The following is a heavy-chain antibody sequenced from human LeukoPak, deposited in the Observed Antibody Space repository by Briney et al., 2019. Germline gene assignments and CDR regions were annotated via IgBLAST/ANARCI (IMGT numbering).Heavy chain of an antibody. CDR1: GFTLDDYG. J-gene: IGHJ1*01. Sequence: GGSLRLSCAASGFTLDDYGMSWVRQAPGKGLEWVSGIKWNGGSTGYADSVKGRFTISRDNAKSSLYLQMNSLRAEDTALYYCARGTLHASYYYGSGSYPTEYFQHWGQGTLVTVSS. CDR3: ARGTLHASYYYGSGSYPTEYFQH. V-gene: IGHV3-20*04. CDR2: IKWNGGST. D-gene: IGHD3-10*01.